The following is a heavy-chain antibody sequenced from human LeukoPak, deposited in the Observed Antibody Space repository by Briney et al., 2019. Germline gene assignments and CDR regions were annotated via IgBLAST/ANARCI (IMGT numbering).Heavy chain of an antibody. CDR3: ARHSRSAYTGYENAFDI. D-gene: IGHD5-12*01. Sequence: PSETLSLTCTVSGGSISSYYWSWIRQPPGKGLEWIGYIHYSGSTNYNPSLKSRVTISVDTSNQFSLKLSSVTAADTGIYYCARHSRSAYTGYENAFDIWGQGTMVTVSS. V-gene: IGHV4-59*08. CDR1: GGSISSYY. J-gene: IGHJ3*02. CDR2: IHYSGST.